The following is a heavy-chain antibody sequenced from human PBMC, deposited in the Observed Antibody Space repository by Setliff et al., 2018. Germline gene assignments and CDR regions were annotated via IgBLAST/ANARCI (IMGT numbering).Heavy chain of an antibody. Sequence: LRLSCVASGFTFSRYWMSWVRQAPGKGLEWVSVISGSGGSTYYADSVKGRFTISRDNSKNTLYLQMNSLRAEDTAVYYCAKNGFGVVALGVNNWFDPWGQGTLVTVSS. CDR1: GFTFSRYW. J-gene: IGHJ5*02. V-gene: IGHV3-23*01. CDR3: AKNGFGVVALGVNNWFDP. D-gene: IGHD3-10*01. CDR2: ISGSGGST.